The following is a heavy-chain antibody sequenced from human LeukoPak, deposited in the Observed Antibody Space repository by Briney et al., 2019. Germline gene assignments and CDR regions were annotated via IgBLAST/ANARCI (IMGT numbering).Heavy chain of an antibody. CDR1: GFTFSSYW. CDR3: ARDRVSFCGGDCYSGSYYYMDV. J-gene: IGHJ6*03. D-gene: IGHD2-21*02. V-gene: IGHV3-7*01. Sequence: PGGSLRLSCAASGFTFSSYWMSWVRQAPGKGLEWVANIKQDGSEKYYEDSVKGLFTISRDNAKNSLYLQMNSLRAEDTAVYYCARDRVSFCGGDCYSGSYYYMDVWGKGTTVTVSS. CDR2: IKQDGSEK.